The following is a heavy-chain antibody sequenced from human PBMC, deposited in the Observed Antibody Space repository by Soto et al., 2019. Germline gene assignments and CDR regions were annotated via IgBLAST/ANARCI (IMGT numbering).Heavy chain of an antibody. CDR1: GGTFSSYA. CDR2: IIPIFGTA. D-gene: IGHD3-22*01. Sequence: ASVKVSCKASGGTFSSYAISWVRQAPGQGLEWMGGIIPIFGTANYAQKFQGRVTITADESTSTAYMELSSLRSEDTAVYYCARDGRTYYYDSSGSRGMDVWGQGTTVTVSS. V-gene: IGHV1-69*13. J-gene: IGHJ6*02. CDR3: ARDGRTYYYDSSGSRGMDV.